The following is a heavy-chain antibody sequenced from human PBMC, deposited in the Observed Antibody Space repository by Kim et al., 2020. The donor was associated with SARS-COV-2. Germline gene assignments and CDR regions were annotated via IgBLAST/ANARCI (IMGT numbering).Heavy chain of an antibody. CDR3: ARGNDYGDYRYYGMDV. V-gene: IGHV4-34*01. J-gene: IGHJ6*02. D-gene: IGHD4-17*01. Sequence: SLKRRVTISVDTSKNQFSLKLSSVTAADTAVYYCARGNDYGDYRYYGMDVWGQGTTVTVSS.